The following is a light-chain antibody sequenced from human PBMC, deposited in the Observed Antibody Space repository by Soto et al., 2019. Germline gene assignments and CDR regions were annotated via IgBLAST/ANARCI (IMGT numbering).Light chain of an antibody. V-gene: IGKV3-15*01. Sequence: ETVMTQSPATLSMSLGERATLSCRASQSVNSNLAWYQQKPGQAPRLLIYGASTRASGIPARFSGSGSGTEFTLTISMLQSEDFAVYYCQQYNFWPTFGQGTKVEIK. CDR3: QQYNFWPT. CDR2: GAS. J-gene: IGKJ1*01. CDR1: QSVNSN.